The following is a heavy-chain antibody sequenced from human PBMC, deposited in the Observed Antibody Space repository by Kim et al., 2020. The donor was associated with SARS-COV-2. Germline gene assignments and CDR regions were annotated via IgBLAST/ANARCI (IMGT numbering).Heavy chain of an antibody. D-gene: IGHD3-22*01. V-gene: IGHV3-11*03. CDR3: ARCYYDSSGNNWFDP. J-gene: IGHJ5*02. Sequence: DSVKGRFTISRDNAKNSLYLQMNSLRAEDTAVYYCARCYYDSSGNNWFDPWGQGTLVTVSS.